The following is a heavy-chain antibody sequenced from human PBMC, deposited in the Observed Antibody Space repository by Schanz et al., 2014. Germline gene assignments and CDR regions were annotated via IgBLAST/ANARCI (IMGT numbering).Heavy chain of an antibody. CDR3: ARNIIATARAYDI. Sequence: QVQLVQSGTEVKKPGASVKVSCKASGYTFTSYGISWVRQAPGQGLEWMGWINGYNGHTLYAQKFQGRVTMTADTSTSTAYMDLRSLRSDDTAVYYCARNIIATARAYDIWGQGTMVTVSS. J-gene: IGHJ3*02. V-gene: IGHV1-18*01. CDR2: INGYNGHT. CDR1: GYTFTSYG. D-gene: IGHD6-13*01.